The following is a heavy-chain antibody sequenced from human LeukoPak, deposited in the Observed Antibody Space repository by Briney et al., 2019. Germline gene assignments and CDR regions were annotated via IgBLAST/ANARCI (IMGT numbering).Heavy chain of an antibody. J-gene: IGHJ6*03. CDR2: ISYDGSNK. Sequence: GGSLRLSCAASGFTFSSYAMHWVRQAPGKGLEWVAVISYDGSNKYYADSVKGRFTISRDNSKNTLYLQMNSLKTEDTAVYYCTTLLRYFDWLLLDYMDVWGKGTTVTISS. D-gene: IGHD3-9*01. CDR1: GFTFSSYA. V-gene: IGHV3-30*04. CDR3: TTLLRYFDWLLLDYMDV.